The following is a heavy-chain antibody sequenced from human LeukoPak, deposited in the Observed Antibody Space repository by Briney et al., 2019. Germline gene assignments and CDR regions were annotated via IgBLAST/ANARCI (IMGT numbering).Heavy chain of an antibody. CDR3: ARGYSSSWYFNWFDP. J-gene: IGHJ5*02. D-gene: IGHD6-13*01. CDR2: IYHSGTT. Sequence: SETLSLTCTVSGYSISSGYFWGWIRQPPGKGLEWIGSIYHSGTTYYNPSLKSRVTISVDTSRNQFSLKLTSVTAADTAVYYCARGYSSSWYFNWFDPWGQGTLVTVSS. V-gene: IGHV4-38-2*02. CDR1: GYSISSGYF.